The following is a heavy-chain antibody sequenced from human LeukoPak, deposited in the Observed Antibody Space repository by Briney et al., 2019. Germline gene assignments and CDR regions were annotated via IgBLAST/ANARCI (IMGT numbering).Heavy chain of an antibody. CDR3: ARGLGQHYDYVWGSYRTYYMDV. D-gene: IGHD3-16*02. CDR1: GYTFTSYD. V-gene: IGHV1-8*03. J-gene: IGHJ6*03. CDR2: MNPNSGNT. Sequence: GASVKVSCKASGYTFTSYDINWVRQATGQGLEWMGWMNPNSGNTGYAQKFQGRVTITRNTSISTAYMELSSPRSEDTAVYYCARGLGQHYDYVWGSYRTYYMDVWGKGTTVTVSS.